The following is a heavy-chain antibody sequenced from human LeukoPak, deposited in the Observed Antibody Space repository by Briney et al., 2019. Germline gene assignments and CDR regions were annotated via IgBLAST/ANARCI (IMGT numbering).Heavy chain of an antibody. J-gene: IGHJ6*02. Sequence: GGSLRLSCAASGFTFSSYAMSWVRQAPGKGLEWVSAISGSGGSTYYADSVKGRFTISTDNSKNTLYLQVNSLRAGDTAVYYCAKAEGYYYYYGMDVWGQGTTVTVSS. CDR1: GFTFSSYA. V-gene: IGHV3-23*01. CDR2: ISGSGGST. CDR3: AKAEGYYYYYGMDV.